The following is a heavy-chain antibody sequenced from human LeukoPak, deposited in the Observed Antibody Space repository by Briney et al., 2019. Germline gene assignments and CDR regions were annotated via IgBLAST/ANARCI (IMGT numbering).Heavy chain of an antibody. D-gene: IGHD2-2*02. V-gene: IGHV4-34*01. CDR3: AKVLPWDIVVVPAAIRRWFDP. CDR2: INHSGST. Sequence: PSETLSLTCAVYGGSFSGYYWSWIRQPPGKGLEWIGEINHSGSTNYNLSLKSRVTISVDTSKNQFSLKLSSVTAADTAVYYCAKVLPWDIVVVPAAIRRWFDPWGQGTLVTVSS. CDR1: GGSFSGYY. J-gene: IGHJ5*02.